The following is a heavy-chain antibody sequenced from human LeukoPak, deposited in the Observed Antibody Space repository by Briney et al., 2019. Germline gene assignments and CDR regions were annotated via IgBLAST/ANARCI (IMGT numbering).Heavy chain of an antibody. Sequence: GASMKVSCKASGYTFTGYYMHWVRQAPGQGLEWMGWINPNSGGTNYAQKFQGRVTMTRDTSISTAYMELSRLRSDDTAVYYCARLPLRFLEWSPFDYWGQGTPVTVSS. CDR2: INPNSGGT. CDR1: GYTFTGYY. V-gene: IGHV1-2*02. D-gene: IGHD3-3*01. J-gene: IGHJ4*02. CDR3: ARLPLRFLEWSPFDY.